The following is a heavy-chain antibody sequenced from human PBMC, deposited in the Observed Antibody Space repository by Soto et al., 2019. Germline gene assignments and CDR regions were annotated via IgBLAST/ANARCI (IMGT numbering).Heavy chain of an antibody. J-gene: IGHJ5*02. CDR1: GFTSSTYA. CDR3: AKDRLRSLFDP. Sequence: EVQLLESGGGLVQPGGSLRLSCAASGFTSSTYAMSWVRQAPGKGLEWVSTITGSGGTTYYADSVKGRFTISRDNSRNTLDLQMSSLRAEDTAVYYCAKDRLRSLFDPWGQGTLVSVSS. V-gene: IGHV3-23*01. CDR2: ITGSGGTT. D-gene: IGHD4-17*01.